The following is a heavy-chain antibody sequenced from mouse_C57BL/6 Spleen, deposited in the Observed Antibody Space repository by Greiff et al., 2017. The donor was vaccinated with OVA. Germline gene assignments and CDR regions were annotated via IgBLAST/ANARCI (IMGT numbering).Heavy chain of an antibody. CDR1: GYTFTSYW. V-gene: IGHV1-53*01. J-gene: IGHJ3*01. CDR2: INPSNGGT. D-gene: IGHD1-1*01. CDR3: AREEVYYGREAWFAY. Sequence: QLQQPGTELVKPGASVKLSCKASGYTFTSYWMHWVKQRPGQGLEWIGNINPSNGGTNYNEKFKSKATLTVDKSSSTDYMQLSSLTSEDSAVYYCAREEVYYGREAWFAYWGQGTLVTVSA.